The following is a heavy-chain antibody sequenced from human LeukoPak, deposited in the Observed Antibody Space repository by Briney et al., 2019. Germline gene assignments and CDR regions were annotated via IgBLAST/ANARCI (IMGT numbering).Heavy chain of an antibody. CDR1: GDSVSSSSAA. CDR2: TYYRSKWSS. J-gene: IGHJ4*02. Sequence: SQTLSLTCAISGDSVSSSSAAWNWIRQSPSRGLEWLGRTYYRSKWSSDYAVSVKSRININPDTSENQFSLQLNSVTPEDTAVYYCARSRGAIVDYWGQGTLVTVSS. V-gene: IGHV6-1*01. CDR3: ARSRGAIVDY.